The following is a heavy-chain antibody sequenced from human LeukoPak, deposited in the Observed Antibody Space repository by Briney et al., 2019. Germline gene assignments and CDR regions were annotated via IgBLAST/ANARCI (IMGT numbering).Heavy chain of an antibody. D-gene: IGHD5-12*01. J-gene: IGHJ4*02. CDR3: VTGGGYNGLDY. CDR2: VLSRAGGGTI. CDR1: GLTFSNAW. V-gene: IGHV3-15*07. Sequence: GGSLRLSCAVSGLTFSNAWMNWVRQAPGKGLEWVGRVLSRAGGGTIDYAAPVKGRFTISRDDSKDALFLQMNSLRTEDTAVYYCVTGGGYNGLDYWGQGALVTVSS.